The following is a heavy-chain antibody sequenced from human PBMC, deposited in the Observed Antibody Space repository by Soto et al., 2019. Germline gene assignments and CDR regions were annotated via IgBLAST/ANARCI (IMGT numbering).Heavy chain of an antibody. CDR3: ATVPPPRAVASMGKSYEYDMDV. J-gene: IGHJ6*04. D-gene: IGHD6-13*01. Sequence: GASVKVSCKASGYTFTGYYMQWVRQAPGQGLEWMGWINPNSGGTNYAQKCQGWVTMTRDTSISTAYMELSRLRSDDTAVYYCATVPPPRAVASMGKSYEYDMDVWGEWTTVTVSS. V-gene: IGHV1-2*04. CDR2: INPNSGGT. CDR1: GYTFTGYY.